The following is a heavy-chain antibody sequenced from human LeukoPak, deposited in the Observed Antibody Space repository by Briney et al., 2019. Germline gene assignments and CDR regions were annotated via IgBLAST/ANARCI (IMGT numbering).Heavy chain of an antibody. D-gene: IGHD6-19*01. V-gene: IGHV4-59*01. Sequence: PSETLSLTCTVSGGSISSYYWSWIRQPPGKGLEWTGYIYYSGSTNYNPSLKSRVTISVDTSKNQFSLKLSSVTAADTAVYYCARDSSGLDYWGQGTLVTVSS. CDR1: GGSISSYY. CDR2: IYYSGST. CDR3: ARDSSGLDY. J-gene: IGHJ4*02.